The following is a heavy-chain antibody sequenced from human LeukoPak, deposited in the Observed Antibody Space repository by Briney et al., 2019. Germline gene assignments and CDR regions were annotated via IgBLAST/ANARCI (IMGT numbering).Heavy chain of an antibody. D-gene: IGHD6-19*01. J-gene: IGHJ4*02. CDR1: GYTFTVYY. V-gene: IGHV1-2*04. CDR2: INPNSGGT. Sequence: GASVKVSCTASGYTFTVYYMHWVRQAPGQGLEWMGWINPNSGGTNYAQKFQGWVTMTRDTSINTAYMELSRLRSDDTAVYYCACGIAVAPYYFDYWGQGTLVTVSS. CDR3: ACGIAVAPYYFDY.